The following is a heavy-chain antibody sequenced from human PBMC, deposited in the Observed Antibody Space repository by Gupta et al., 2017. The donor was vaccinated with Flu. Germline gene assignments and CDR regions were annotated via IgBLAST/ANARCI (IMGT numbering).Heavy chain of an antibody. CDR1: NAW. Sequence: NAWMRWVRQAPGKGLEGVGSIKDKADGGTTEYASPVKGRFTISRDDAKKTLSLQMKSMKTEDTAVYYCTADRRCGDRRFDPWGQGTMVTVSS. V-gene: IGHV3-15*01. D-gene: IGHD3-22*01. CDR2: IKDKADGGTT. J-gene: IGHJ5*02. CDR3: TADRRCGDRRFDP.